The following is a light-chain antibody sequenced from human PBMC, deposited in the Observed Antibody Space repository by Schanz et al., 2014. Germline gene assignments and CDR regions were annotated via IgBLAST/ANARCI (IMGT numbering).Light chain of an antibody. CDR3: QQRNNWPPLT. J-gene: IGKJ4*01. CDR1: QSISSTY. V-gene: IGKV3D-20*02. Sequence: EIVLTQSPGTLSLSPGERATLSCRASQSISSTYLVWYQQKPGQAPRLLIYGASSRPTGIPDRFSGSGSGTDFTLIISRLEPEDFAVYYCQQRNNWPPLTFGGGTKVEIK. CDR2: GAS.